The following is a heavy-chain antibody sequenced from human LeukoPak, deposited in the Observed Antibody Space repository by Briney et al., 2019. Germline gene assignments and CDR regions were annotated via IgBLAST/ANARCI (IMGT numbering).Heavy chain of an antibody. CDR2: IWYDGSKK. J-gene: IGHJ6*02. V-gene: IGHV3-33*01. CDR3: ARAAVTFTYYYGMDV. CDR1: EFTFSSYG. D-gene: IGHD4-17*01. Sequence: PGGSLRLSGAPPEFTFSSYGMHGVRQAPARGLGWVAVIWYDGSKKYYADSVKGRFTISRDNSKNTLYLQMNSLRAEDTAVYYCARAAVTFTYYYGMDVWGQGTTVTVSS.